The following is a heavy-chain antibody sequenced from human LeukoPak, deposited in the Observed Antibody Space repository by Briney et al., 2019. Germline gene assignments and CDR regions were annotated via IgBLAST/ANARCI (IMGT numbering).Heavy chain of an antibody. CDR1: GGTFSIYA. CDR3: ARAGGWAREDYKADAFHI. J-gene: IGHJ3*02. D-gene: IGHD6-19*01. CDR2: IIPLFGTT. V-gene: IGHV1-69*13. Sequence: GASVKVSFKASGGTFSIYAINWVRQAPGQGLEWMGGIIPLFGTTNYAQKFQGRITITADESTSTAYMQLSSLRSDDTAVYYCARAGGWAREDYKADAFHIWGQGTMVTVSS.